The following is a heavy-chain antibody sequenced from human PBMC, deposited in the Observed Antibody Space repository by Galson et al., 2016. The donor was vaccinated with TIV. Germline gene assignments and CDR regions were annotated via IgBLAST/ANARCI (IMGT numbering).Heavy chain of an antibody. CDR3: ATYCSSTTCLFDP. CDR1: GGSISSTSYY. V-gene: IGHV4-39*01. D-gene: IGHD2-2*01. J-gene: IGHJ5*02. CDR2: IYYSGSA. Sequence: SLTCTVSGGSISSTSYYWGWIRQPPGKGLEWIGNIYYSGSAYYNPSLKSRVTISVDTSKNQFSLKLSSVTAAGTAVYYCATYCSSTTCLFDPWGQGTLVTVSS.